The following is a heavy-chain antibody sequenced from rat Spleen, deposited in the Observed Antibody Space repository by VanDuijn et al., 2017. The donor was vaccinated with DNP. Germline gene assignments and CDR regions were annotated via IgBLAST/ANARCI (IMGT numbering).Heavy chain of an antibody. Sequence: EVKLVESGGGLVQPGRSLKLSCAASGINFNDYWMGWVRQAPGKGLEWVATISYNGGTPYYRDSVKGRLTISRDNAQSTLYLQMDSLRSEDTATYYCAGRPPPTRGPFDYWGQGIMVTVSS. CDR1: GINFNDYW. CDR2: ISYNGGTP. D-gene: IGHD1-4*01. J-gene: IGHJ2*01. CDR3: AGRPPPTRGPFDY. V-gene: IGHV5-7*01.